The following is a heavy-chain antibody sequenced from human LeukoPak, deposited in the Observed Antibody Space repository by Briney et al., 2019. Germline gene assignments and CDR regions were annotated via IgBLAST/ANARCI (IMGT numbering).Heavy chain of an antibody. CDR2: IRYDGSKK. V-gene: IGHV3-30*02. J-gene: IGHJ4*02. CDR1: GFTFSGYG. CDR3: AKDRPRDDILTGSFSD. D-gene: IGHD3-9*01. Sequence: PGGSLRLSCATSGFTFSGYGMHWVRQAPGKGLEWAAFIRYDGSKKYYTDSVKGRFTISRDKSKNTLYLQMNRLRAEDTAVYYCAKDRPRDDILTGSFSDWSQGTLLTVSS.